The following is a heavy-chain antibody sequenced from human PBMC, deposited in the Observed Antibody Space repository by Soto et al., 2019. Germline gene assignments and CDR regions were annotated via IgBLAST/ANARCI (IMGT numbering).Heavy chain of an antibody. J-gene: IGHJ6*02. Sequence: QVQLVQSGAEVKKPGASVKVSCKASGYTFTSYDINWVRQATGQGPEWMGWMTPNSGNTGYAQKYQGRVTMTRNTSISTAYMELSRLRSEDTAVYYCASRGYSSSWYYYYYAGMDDWGQGTTVTVSS. CDR1: GYTFTSYD. D-gene: IGHD6-13*01. CDR3: ASRGYSSSWYYYYYAGMDD. V-gene: IGHV1-8*01. CDR2: MTPNSGNT.